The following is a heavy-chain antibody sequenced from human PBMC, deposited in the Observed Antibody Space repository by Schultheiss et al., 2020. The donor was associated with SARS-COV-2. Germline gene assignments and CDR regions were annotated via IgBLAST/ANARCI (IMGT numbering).Heavy chain of an antibody. V-gene: IGHV3-23*01. D-gene: IGHD6-19*01. CDR2: ISGSGGST. J-gene: IGHJ4*02. CDR1: GFTFSSYG. CDR3: AKCGSGWEIDY. Sequence: GGSLRLSCAASGFTFSSYGMHWVRQAPGKGLEWVSAISGSGGSTYYADSVKGRFTISRDNSKNTLYLQMNSLRAEDTAVYYCAKCGSGWEIDYWGQGTLVTVSS.